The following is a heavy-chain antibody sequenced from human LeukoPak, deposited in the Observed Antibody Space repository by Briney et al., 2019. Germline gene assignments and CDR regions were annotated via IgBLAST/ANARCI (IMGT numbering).Heavy chain of an antibody. V-gene: IGHV3-66*01. CDR3: VRDSTTSWIYFHQ. CDR1: GFTVSSNY. D-gene: IGHD1-14*01. Sequence: GGSLRLSCAASGFTVSSNYMSWVRQAPGKGLEWVSVIYSAGTSFYTDSVKGRFTISRDDSKNMLYLQMNSLRAEDTAVYYCVRDSTTSWIYFHQWGQGTLVTVSS. CDR2: IYSAGTS. J-gene: IGHJ1*01.